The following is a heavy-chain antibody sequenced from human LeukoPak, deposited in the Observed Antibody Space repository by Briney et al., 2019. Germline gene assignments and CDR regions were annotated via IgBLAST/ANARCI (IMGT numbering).Heavy chain of an antibody. CDR2: IYYSGST. V-gene: IGHV4-59*12. Sequence: SETLSLTCTVSGVSISSYYWSWIRQPPGKGLEWIGYIYYSGSTYYNPSLKSRVTISVDTSKNQFSLKLSSVTAADTAVYYCARDYYDSSGYSQETRFDPWGQGTLVTVSS. D-gene: IGHD3-22*01. CDR1: GVSISSYY. J-gene: IGHJ5*02. CDR3: ARDYYDSSGYSQETRFDP.